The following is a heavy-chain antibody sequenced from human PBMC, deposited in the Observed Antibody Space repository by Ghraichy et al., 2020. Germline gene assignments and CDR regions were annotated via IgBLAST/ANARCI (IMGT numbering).Heavy chain of an antibody. V-gene: IGHV4-39*01. Sequence: SETLSLTCSVSGGFISNSDYHWGWIRQPPGKGLEWIASLYYTGRTYYNPSLKSRLTISADTSKSQFSLKLTSVTAADTAVYYCTRLRSGISADYWGQGTLVTVSS. CDR1: GGFISNSDYH. CDR3: TRLRSGISADY. J-gene: IGHJ4*02. D-gene: IGHD3-10*01. CDR2: LYYTGRT.